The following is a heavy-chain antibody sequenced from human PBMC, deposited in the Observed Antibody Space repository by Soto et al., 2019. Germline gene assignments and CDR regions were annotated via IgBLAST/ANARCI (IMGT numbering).Heavy chain of an antibody. Sequence: QVQLVESGGGVVQPGRSLRLSCAASGFTFSSYAMHWVRQAPGKGLEWVAVISYDGSNKYYADSVKGRFAISRDNSKNTLYLQMNSLRAEDTAVYYCARDPYYYDSSGYPRFDYWGQGTLVTVSS. CDR1: GFTFSSYA. D-gene: IGHD3-22*01. CDR3: ARDPYYYDSSGYPRFDY. V-gene: IGHV3-30*09. CDR2: ISYDGSNK. J-gene: IGHJ4*02.